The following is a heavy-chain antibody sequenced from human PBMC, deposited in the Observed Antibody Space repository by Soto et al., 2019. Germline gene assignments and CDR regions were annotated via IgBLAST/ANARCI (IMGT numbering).Heavy chain of an antibody. CDR2: IIPIFGTA. CDR1: VGTFSSYA. J-gene: IGHJ5*02. CDR3: ARDVCSSTSCYENNWFDP. V-gene: IGHV1-69*13. Sequence: SVTVSCKDSVGTFSSYAISWVRQAPGQGLEWMGGIIPIFGTANYAQKFQGRVTITADESTSTAYMELSSLRSEDTAVYYCARDVCSSTSCYENNWFDPWGQGTLVTVSS. D-gene: IGHD2-2*01.